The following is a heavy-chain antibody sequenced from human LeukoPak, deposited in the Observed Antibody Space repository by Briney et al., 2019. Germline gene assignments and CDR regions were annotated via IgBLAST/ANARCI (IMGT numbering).Heavy chain of an antibody. Sequence: PSETLSLTCSVSGGPIRGYYWGWIRQPPGKGLEWIGYIYYSGSTNYNPSLKSRVTISVDTSKNQFSLKLSSVTAADTAVYYCARYRNIVGATFRYFDFWGRGTLVTVSS. CDR3: ARYRNIVGATFRYFDF. V-gene: IGHV4-59*01. CDR1: GGPIRGYY. D-gene: IGHD1-26*01. J-gene: IGHJ2*01. CDR2: IYYSGST.